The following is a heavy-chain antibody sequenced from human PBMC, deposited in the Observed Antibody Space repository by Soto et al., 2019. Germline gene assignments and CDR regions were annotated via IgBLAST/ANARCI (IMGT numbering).Heavy chain of an antibody. CDR1: GYTFTSYG. CDR3: AREPPTCGSDCYFLDY. CDR2: ISAYNGNT. D-gene: IGHD2-21*02. J-gene: IGHJ4*02. V-gene: IGHV1-18*01. Sequence: VKVSCKASGYTFTSYGISWVRQAPGQGLEWMGWISAYNGNTKYAQKLQGRFTISRDNSKNTLYLQMGSLRAEDTAVYYCAREPPTCGSDCYFLDYWGQGTLVTVSS.